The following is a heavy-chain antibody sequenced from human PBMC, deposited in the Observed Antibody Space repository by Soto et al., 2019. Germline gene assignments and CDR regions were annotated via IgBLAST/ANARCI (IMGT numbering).Heavy chain of an antibody. D-gene: IGHD6-13*01. CDR3: AAIGIAAAGYYYYGMDV. J-gene: IGHJ6*02. V-gene: IGHV1-58*02. CDR2: IVVGSGNT. Sequence: QMQLVQSGPEVKKPGTSVKVSCKASGFTFTSSAMQWVRQARGQRLEWIGWIVVGSGNTNYAQKFQERVTITRDMSTSTAYMELSSRRSEDTAVYYCAAIGIAAAGYYYYGMDVWGQGTTVTVSS. CDR1: GFTFTSSA.